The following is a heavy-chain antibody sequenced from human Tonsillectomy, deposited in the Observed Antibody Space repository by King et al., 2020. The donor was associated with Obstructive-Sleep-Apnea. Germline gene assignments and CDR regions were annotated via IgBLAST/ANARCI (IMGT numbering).Heavy chain of an antibody. CDR3: ARHLISGSSPRFDY. CDR1: GYSFATYW. D-gene: IGHD3-10*01. Sequence: QLVQSGAEVKNPGESLKISCKGSGYSFATYWIGWVRQMPGKGLEWMGIIYPGDSDTRYSPSFQGQVTISADKSISTAFLQWSSLRASDTAMYYCARHLISGSSPRFDYWGQGTLVTVSS. V-gene: IGHV5-51*01. J-gene: IGHJ4*02. CDR2: IYPGDSDT.